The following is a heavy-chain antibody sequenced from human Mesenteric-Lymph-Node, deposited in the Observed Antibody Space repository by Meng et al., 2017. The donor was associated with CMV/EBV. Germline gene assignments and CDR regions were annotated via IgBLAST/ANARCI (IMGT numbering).Heavy chain of an antibody. V-gene: IGHV3-23*01. D-gene: IGHD6-13*01. CDR1: GFTFSTYA. CDR3: AKDGVGSSSWYDY. CDR2: ISGSGGST. J-gene: IGHJ4*02. Sequence: GGSLRLSCAASGFTFSTYATSWVRQAPGKGLEWVSDISGSGGSTYYADSVKGRFTISRDNSKNTLYLQMNSLRAEDTAVYYCAKDGVGSSSWYDYWGQGTLVTVSS.